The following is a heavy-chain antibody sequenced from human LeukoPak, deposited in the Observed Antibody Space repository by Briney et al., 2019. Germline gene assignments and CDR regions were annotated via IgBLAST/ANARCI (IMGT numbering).Heavy chain of an antibody. Sequence: SETLSLTCGVSGGSIDITNYWSWVRQAPAKGLEWIGEIAHDGTINYTPSLRRRVAMSLDRANNQFSLSLTSVTAADTAVYYCTREDRPYCPFAYWGQGVLVTVSS. CDR2: IAHDGTI. D-gene: IGHD1-26*01. V-gene: IGHV4-4*02. J-gene: IGHJ4*02. CDR3: TREDRPYCPFAY. CDR1: GGSIDITNY.